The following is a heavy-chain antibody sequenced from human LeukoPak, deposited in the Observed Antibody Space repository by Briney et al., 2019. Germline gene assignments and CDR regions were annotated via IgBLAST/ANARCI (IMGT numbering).Heavy chain of an antibody. V-gene: IGHV3-23*01. J-gene: IGHJ4*02. CDR2: ISGSGTST. CDR1: GFTFSNYA. CDR3: AGEEGYCSSTSCCPFDY. D-gene: IGHD2-2*01. Sequence: GGSLRLSCAASGFTFSNYAMTWVRQAPGKGLEWVSAISGSGTSTYYADSVKGRFTISGDNSKNTLYLQMNSLRAEDTAVYYCAGEEGYCSSTSCCPFDYWGQGTLVTVSS.